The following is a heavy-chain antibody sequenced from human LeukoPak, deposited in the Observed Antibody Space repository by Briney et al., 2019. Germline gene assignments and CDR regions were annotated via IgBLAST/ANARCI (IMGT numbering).Heavy chain of an antibody. CDR2: IYYSGST. Sequence: SETLSLTCTVSGGSISSYYWSWIRQPPGKGLEWIGYIYYSGSTNYNPSLKSRVTISVDTSKNQFSLKLSSVTAADTAVYYCAGSYYDSSGYYPLDYWGQGTLVTVSS. J-gene: IGHJ4*02. V-gene: IGHV4-59*01. CDR3: AGSYYDSSGYYPLDY. D-gene: IGHD3-22*01. CDR1: GGSISSYY.